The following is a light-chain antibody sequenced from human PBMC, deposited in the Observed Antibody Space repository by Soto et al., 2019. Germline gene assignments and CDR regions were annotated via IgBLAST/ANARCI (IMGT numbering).Light chain of an antibody. J-gene: IGKJ1*01. CDR1: QSVSSY. CDR3: QQRSNWPPV. V-gene: IGKV3-11*01. CDR2: DAS. Sequence: EIVLTQSPATLSLSPRERATLSCRASQSVSSYLAWYQQKPGQAPRLLIYDASNRATGIPARFSGSGSGTDFTLPISSLEPEDFAVYYCQQRSNWPPVFGQGTKVEIK.